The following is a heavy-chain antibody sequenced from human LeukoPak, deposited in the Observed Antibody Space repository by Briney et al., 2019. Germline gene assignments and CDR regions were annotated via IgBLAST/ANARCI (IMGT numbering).Heavy chain of an antibody. D-gene: IGHD3-10*01. J-gene: IGHJ3*02. CDR1: GFTFSSSG. CDR2: ISYDGGDK. CDR3: ARVSTSGSGNYLTRAFDI. Sequence: GGSLRLSCAASGFTFSSSGMHWVRQAPGKGLEWVTVISYDGGDKYYTDSVKGRFIISRDNSKNTPFLEMNSLRPEDTAVYYCARVSTSGSGNYLTRAFDIWGQGTMVTVSS. V-gene: IGHV3-30*03.